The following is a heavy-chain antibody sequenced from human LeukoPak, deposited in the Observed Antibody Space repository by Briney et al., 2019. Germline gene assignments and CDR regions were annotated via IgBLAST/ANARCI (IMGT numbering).Heavy chain of an antibody. J-gene: IGHJ4*02. D-gene: IGHD5-24*01. CDR3: ARLQRDGYNSLGSYNLDY. Sequence: GGSLRLSCAASGFTFSNYAMNWVRQAPGRGLEWVSSISSAGSFKYYADSGRGRFTISRDNAKNSLHLQMNSLSVEDTAVYYCARLQRDGYNSLGSYNLDYWGQGTLVTVSS. V-gene: IGHV3-21*06. CDR1: GFTFSNYA. CDR2: ISSAGSFK.